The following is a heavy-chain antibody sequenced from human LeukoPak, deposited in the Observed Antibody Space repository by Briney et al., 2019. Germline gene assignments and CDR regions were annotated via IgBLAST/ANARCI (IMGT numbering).Heavy chain of an antibody. Sequence: GASVKVSCKASGYTFTGYYMHWVRQAPGQGLEWMGWINPNSGGTNYAQKFQGRVTMTGDTSISTAYMELSRLRSDDTAVYYCARAHLVGATPLPLGYWGQGTLVTVSS. D-gene: IGHD1-26*01. CDR2: INPNSGGT. J-gene: IGHJ4*02. CDR1: GYTFTGYY. V-gene: IGHV1-2*02. CDR3: ARAHLVGATPLPLGY.